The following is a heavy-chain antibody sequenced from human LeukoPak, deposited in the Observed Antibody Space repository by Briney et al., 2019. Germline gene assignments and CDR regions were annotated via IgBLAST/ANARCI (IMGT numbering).Heavy chain of an antibody. V-gene: IGHV4-59*01. Sequence: PSETLSLTCTVSGGSISSYYWSWIRQPPGKGLEWIGYIYYSGSTNYNPSLKSRVTISIVTSKNQFSLKLSSVTAADTAVYYCARGRFDYYDTSGYYRPREYYYYYYYMDVWGKGTTVTISS. CDR1: GGSISSYY. CDR3: ARGRFDYYDTSGYYRPREYYYYYYYMDV. D-gene: IGHD3-22*01. J-gene: IGHJ6*03. CDR2: IYYSGST.